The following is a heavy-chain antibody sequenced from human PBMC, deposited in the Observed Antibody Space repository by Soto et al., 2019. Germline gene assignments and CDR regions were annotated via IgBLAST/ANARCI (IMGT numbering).Heavy chain of an antibody. J-gene: IGHJ3*02. CDR1: GFTFSSYD. CDR3: ARAGDYYDSRGAFDI. V-gene: IGHV3-13*01. Sequence: PGGSLRLSCXASGFTFSSYDMHWVRQATGKGLEWVSAIGTAGDTYYPGSVKGRFTISRENTKNSLYLQMNSLRAEDTAVYYCARAGDYYDSRGAFDIWGQGTMVTVSS. CDR2: IGTAGDT. D-gene: IGHD3-22*01.